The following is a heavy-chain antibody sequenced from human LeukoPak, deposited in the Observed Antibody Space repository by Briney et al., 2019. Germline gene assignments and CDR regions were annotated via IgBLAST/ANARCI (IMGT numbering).Heavy chain of an antibody. CDR3: ARDGLNRYCSGGSCYSDYYYGMDV. Sequence: QPGGSLRLSCAASGFTFSSYGMHWVRQAPGKGLEWVAVIWYDGSNKYYADSVKGRFTISRDNSKNTLYLQMNSLRAEDTAVYYCARDGLNRYCSGGSCYSDYYYGMDVWGQGTTVTVSS. CDR2: IWYDGSNK. J-gene: IGHJ6*02. V-gene: IGHV3-33*01. D-gene: IGHD2-15*01. CDR1: GFTFSSYG.